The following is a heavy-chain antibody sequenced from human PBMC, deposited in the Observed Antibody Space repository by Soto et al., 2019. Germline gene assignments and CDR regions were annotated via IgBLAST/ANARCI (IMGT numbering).Heavy chain of an antibody. CDR1: GGSIRSNNR. V-gene: IGHV4-4*02. CDR3: ARVYSGSYSDY. CDR2: IFHSGST. D-gene: IGHD1-26*01. J-gene: IGHJ4*02. Sequence: QVQLQESGPGLVKPSGTLSLTCAVSGGSIRSNNRWSWVRQPPGKGLEWIGEIFHSGSTNYNPSLKTRXTXSXXKSKNQVSLKLSSVTAADTAVYYCARVYSGSYSDYWGQGTLVTVSS.